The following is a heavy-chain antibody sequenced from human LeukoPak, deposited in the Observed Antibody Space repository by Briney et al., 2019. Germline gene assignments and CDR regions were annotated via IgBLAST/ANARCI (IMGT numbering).Heavy chain of an antibody. Sequence: GGSLRLSCAASGFTFSSYGMHWVRQAPGKGLEWVAVIWYDGSNKYYADSVKGRFTISRDNSKNTLYLQMNSLRAEDTAVYYCARDRTMATITPLDYWGQGALVTVSS. V-gene: IGHV3-33*01. CDR3: ARDRTMATITPLDY. CDR2: IWYDGSNK. J-gene: IGHJ4*02. D-gene: IGHD5-12*01. CDR1: GFTFSSYG.